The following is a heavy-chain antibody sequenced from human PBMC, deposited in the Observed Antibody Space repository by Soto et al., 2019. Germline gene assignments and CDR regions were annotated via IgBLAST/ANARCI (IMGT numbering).Heavy chain of an antibody. Sequence: SVKVSCKASGGTFSRYTISWVRQAPGQGLEWMGRIIPILGIANYAQKFQGRVTITADKSTSTAYMELSSLRSEDTAVYYCARVTTLITQDAFDIWGQGTMVTVS. D-gene: IGHD3-10*01. J-gene: IGHJ3*02. CDR2: IIPILGIA. CDR3: ARVTTLITQDAFDI. V-gene: IGHV1-69*02. CDR1: GGTFSRYT.